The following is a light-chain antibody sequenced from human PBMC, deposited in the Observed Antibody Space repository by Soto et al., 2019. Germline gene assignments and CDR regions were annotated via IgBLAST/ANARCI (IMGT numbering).Light chain of an antibody. J-gene: IGKJ1*01. CDR2: GAS. Sequence: EILMTQSPATLSVSPGEGLTLSCRASQSISRTLAWYQQRPGQAPRLLIYGASSRATGVPARFSGSGSGTDFTLTISRLEPEDFAVYYCQQYGSSGTFGQGTKVDI. CDR3: QQYGSSGT. V-gene: IGKV3-15*01. CDR1: QSISRT.